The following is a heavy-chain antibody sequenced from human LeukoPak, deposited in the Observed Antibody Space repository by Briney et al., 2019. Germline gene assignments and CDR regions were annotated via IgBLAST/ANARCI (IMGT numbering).Heavy chain of an antibody. V-gene: IGHV3-30-3*01. CDR2: ISYDGSNK. J-gene: IGHJ6*03. Sequence: GGSLRLSCTASGFTFSSYAMSWVRQAPGKGLEWVAVISYDGSNKYYADSVKGRFTISRDNSKNTLYLQMNSLRAEDTAVYYCARESVLVDYYYYYMDVWGKGTTVTVSS. CDR1: GFTFSSYA. D-gene: IGHD2-8*01. CDR3: ARESVLVDYYYYYMDV.